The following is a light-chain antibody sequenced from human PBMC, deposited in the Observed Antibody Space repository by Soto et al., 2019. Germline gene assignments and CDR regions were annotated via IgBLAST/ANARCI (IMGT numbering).Light chain of an antibody. CDR1: RGVSSS. V-gene: IGKV3-11*01. J-gene: IGKJ5*01. CDR2: DAS. Sequence: EIVLTQSPATLSLSPGERATLSCRASRGVSSSLAWYQQKPGQAPRLLIYDASNRATGIPARFSGSGSGTDFTLTISSLEPEDFAVYYCQQRSNWPMSTFGQGTRLEI. CDR3: QQRSNWPMST.